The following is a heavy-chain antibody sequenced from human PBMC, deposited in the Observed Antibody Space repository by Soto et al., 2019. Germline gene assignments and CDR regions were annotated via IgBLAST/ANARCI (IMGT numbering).Heavy chain of an antibody. CDR3: ARLNCGGDCYQDY. V-gene: IGHV4-59*01. J-gene: IGHJ4*02. Sequence: PSETLSLTCTVSGGSISSYYWSWIRQPPGKGLEWIGYIYYSGSTNYNPSLKSRVTISVDTSKNQFSLKLSSVTAADTAVYYCARLNCGGDCYQDYWGQGTLVTVSS. D-gene: IGHD2-21*02. CDR2: IYYSGST. CDR1: GGSISSYY.